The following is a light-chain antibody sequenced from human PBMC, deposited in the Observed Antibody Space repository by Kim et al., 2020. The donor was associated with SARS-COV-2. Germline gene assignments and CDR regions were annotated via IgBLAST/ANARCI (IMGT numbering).Light chain of an antibody. CDR2: EDN. V-gene: IGLV6-57*01. CDR3: QSYDSSNHGV. Sequence: KTVTISCTRSSGSIASNYVQWYQQRPGSSPTTVIYEDNHRPSGVPYRFSGSIDSSSNSASLTICGMKTEDEADYYCQSYDSSNHGVFGGGTQLTVL. J-gene: IGLJ3*02. CDR1: SGSIASNY.